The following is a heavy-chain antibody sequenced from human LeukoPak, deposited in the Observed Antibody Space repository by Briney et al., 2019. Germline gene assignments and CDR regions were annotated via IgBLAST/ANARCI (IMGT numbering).Heavy chain of an antibody. Sequence: SETLSLTCTVSGGSISSYYWSWLRQPPGKGLEWLGYIYYSGSTNYNPSLKSRVTISVDTSKNQFSLKLSSVTAADTAVYYCARKSDGDYDNFDYWGQGTLVTVSS. J-gene: IGHJ4*02. CDR3: ARKSDGDYDNFDY. CDR1: GGSISSYY. V-gene: IGHV4-59*01. D-gene: IGHD4-17*01. CDR2: IYYSGST.